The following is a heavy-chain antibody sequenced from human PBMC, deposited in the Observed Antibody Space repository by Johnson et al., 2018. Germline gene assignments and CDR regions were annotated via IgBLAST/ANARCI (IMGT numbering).Heavy chain of an antibody. Sequence: QVQLQESGPGLVKPSETLSLTCTVSGGSISSYYWSWIRQPPGKGLEWIGYIYYSGSTNYNPTLKSRVTISVDTSKHQFSRKLSSVTAADTAVDYCARRNERDSIGRYYYYYLDVWGKGTTVTVSS. J-gene: IGHJ6*03. CDR1: GGSISSYY. V-gene: IGHV4-59*01. D-gene: IGHD3-22*01. CDR3: ARRNERDSIGRYYYYYLDV. CDR2: IYYSGST.